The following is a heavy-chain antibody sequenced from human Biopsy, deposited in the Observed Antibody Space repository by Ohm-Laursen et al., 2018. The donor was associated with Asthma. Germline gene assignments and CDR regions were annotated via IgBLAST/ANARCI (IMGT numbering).Heavy chain of an antibody. V-gene: IGHV1-69*13. CDR3: AREVSTVDYGYYYSAMDV. CDR1: GGTFSRYA. Sequence: SVKVSCKASGGTFSRYAISWVRQAPGQGLEWMGGIIPVFGTSNYAQKFQGRVTFTADGSTSSAYMELSSLTSEDSAVYYCAREVSTVDYGYYYSAMDVWGQGTTVTVSS. D-gene: IGHD4-17*01. J-gene: IGHJ6*02. CDR2: IIPVFGTS.